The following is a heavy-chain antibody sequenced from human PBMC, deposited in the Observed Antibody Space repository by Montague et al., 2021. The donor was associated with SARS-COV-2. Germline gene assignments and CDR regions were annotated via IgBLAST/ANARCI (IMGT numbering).Heavy chain of an antibody. CDR3: ARAGGFYDYWSGYSGSAGFFAP. CDR2: IYYSGST. CDR1: GGSVSSYY. J-gene: IGHJ5*02. V-gene: IGHV4-59*02. Sequence: SETLSLTCTVSGGSVSSYYWSWIRQSPGKGLQWLGYIYYSGSTDYNPSLKSRVTMSVDTSKNQLSLRLNSVTTADTAVYFCARAGGFYDYWSGYSGSAGFFAPWGQGILVTVSS. D-gene: IGHD3-3*01.